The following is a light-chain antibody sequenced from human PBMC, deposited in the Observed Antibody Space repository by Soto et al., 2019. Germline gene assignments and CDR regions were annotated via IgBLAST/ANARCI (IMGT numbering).Light chain of an antibody. Sequence: QSALTQPASVSGSPGQSITISCTGTSTEIGSYNLVSWYQHHPGKAPKLMIYEVTKRPSGVSNRFSGSKSANTASLTISGLQVEDEAEYYCCSYAGSRTFVVFGGGTKLTVL. V-gene: IGLV2-23*02. CDR2: EVT. J-gene: IGLJ2*01. CDR1: STEIGSYNL. CDR3: CSYAGSRTFVV.